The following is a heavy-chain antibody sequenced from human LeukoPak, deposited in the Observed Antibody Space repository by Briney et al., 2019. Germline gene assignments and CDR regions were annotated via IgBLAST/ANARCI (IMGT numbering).Heavy chain of an antibody. J-gene: IGHJ4*02. D-gene: IGHD3-22*01. CDR1: GFTFSNAW. CDR3: AKGFFPTSYDSSGYYYVPIDY. CDR2: IKSKTDGGTT. Sequence: PGGSLRLSCAASGFTFSNAWMSWVRQAPGKGLEWVGRIKSKTDGGTTDYAAPVKGRFTISRDDSKNTLYLQMNSLKTEDTAVYYCAKGFFPTSYDSSGYYYVPIDYWGQGTLVTVSS. V-gene: IGHV3-15*01.